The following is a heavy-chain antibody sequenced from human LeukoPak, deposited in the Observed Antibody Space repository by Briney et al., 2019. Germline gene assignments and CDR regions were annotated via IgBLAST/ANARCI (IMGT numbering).Heavy chain of an antibody. D-gene: IGHD1-20*01. CDR3: AKEWDRITGTTRSGFDY. J-gene: IGHJ4*02. Sequence: PGGSLRLSCAASGFTFSSYWMSWVRQAPGKGLEWVANIKKDGSEKYYVDSVKGRFTISRDNSKNTLYLQMNSLRAEDTAVYYCAKEWDRITGTTRSGFDYWGQGTLVTVSS. CDR1: GFTFSSYW. CDR2: IKKDGSEK. V-gene: IGHV3-7*03.